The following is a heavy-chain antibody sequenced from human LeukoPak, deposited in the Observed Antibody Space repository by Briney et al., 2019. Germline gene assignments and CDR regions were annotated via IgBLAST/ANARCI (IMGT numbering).Heavy chain of an antibody. D-gene: IGHD3-3*02. Sequence: SETLSLTCTVSGGSISSSSYYWGWIRQPPGKGLEWIGSIYYSGSTYYNPSLKSRVTISVDTSKNQFSLKLSSVTAADTAVYYCARDLISMSSSWGQGTLVTVSS. CDR3: ARDLISMSSS. J-gene: IGHJ4*02. CDR1: GGSISSSSYY. V-gene: IGHV4-39*07. CDR2: IYYSGST.